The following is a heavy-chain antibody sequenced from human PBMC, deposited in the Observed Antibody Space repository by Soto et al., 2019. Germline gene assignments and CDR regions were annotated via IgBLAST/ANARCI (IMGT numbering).Heavy chain of an antibody. D-gene: IGHD6-13*01. V-gene: IGHV2-5*01. CDR1: GFSLSTSGVG. CDR3: AHRPGSSWYEGDYGMDV. CDR2: IYWNDDK. Sequence: QITLKESGPTLVKPTQTLTLTCTFSGFSLSTSGVGVGWIRPPPGKALEWLALIYWNDDKSYSPSLKSRLTITKATSKNQVVLTMPNMYPVDTATYYCAHRPGSSWYEGDYGMDVWGHGNTVTVSS. J-gene: IGHJ6*02.